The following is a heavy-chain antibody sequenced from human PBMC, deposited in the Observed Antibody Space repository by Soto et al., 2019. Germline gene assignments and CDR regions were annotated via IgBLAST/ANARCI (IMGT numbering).Heavy chain of an antibody. CDR3: ARDKDRQQLADNYVYGSDL. CDR2: IIPIFPTP. CDR1: GGTFGNSA. V-gene: IGHV1-69*12. Sequence: QVQLVQSGAEVKKPGSSVTVSCKASGGTFGNSAISWVRQAPGQGPEWMGGIIPIFPTPDYAQKFQGIDTITADESTSTAYMALTSLRSENTAMYFSARDKDRQQLADNYVYGSDLCGQETTVTVSS. J-gene: IGHJ6*02. D-gene: IGHD3-10*02.